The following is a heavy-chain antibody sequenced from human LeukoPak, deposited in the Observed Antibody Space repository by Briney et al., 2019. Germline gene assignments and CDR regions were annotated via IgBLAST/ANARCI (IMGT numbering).Heavy chain of an antibody. J-gene: IGHJ6*02. Sequence: GGSLRLSCAASGFTFSSYWMSWVRQAPGKGLEWVANIKHDGSEKYYVDSVKGRFTISRDNAKNSLYLQMNSLRAEDTAVYYCARDSCGGDCYYYYYGMDVWGQGTTVTVSS. V-gene: IGHV3-7*01. CDR3: ARDSCGGDCYYYYYGMDV. CDR1: GFTFSSYW. CDR2: IKHDGSEK. D-gene: IGHD2-21*02.